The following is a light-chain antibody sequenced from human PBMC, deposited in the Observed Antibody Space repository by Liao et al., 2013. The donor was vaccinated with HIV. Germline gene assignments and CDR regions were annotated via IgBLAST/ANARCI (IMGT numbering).Light chain of an antibody. V-gene: IGLV3-21*01. CDR1: DIGSKT. Sequence: SYVLTQPPSVSMAPGKTATITCGGNDIGSKTVHWYQQKPGQAPVLVVYNDSDRPSGIPERFSGSNSGNTATLTISGTQPMDEADYYCQAWDRNTAIFGGGTKLTVL. J-gene: IGLJ2*01. CDR2: NDS. CDR3: QAWDRNTAI.